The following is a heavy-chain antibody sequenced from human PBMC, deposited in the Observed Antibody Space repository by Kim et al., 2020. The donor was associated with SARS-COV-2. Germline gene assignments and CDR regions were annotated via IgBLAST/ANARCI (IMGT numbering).Heavy chain of an antibody. CDR2: ISSSSSYI. D-gene: IGHD3-3*01. Sequence: GGSMRLSCAASGFTFSSYSMNWVRQAPGKGLEWVSSISSSSSYIYYADSVKGRFTISRDNAKNSLYLQMNSLRAEDTAVYYCARDREGAILEWLPLYYYYGMDVWGQGTTVTVSS. V-gene: IGHV3-21*01. CDR1: GFTFSSYS. J-gene: IGHJ6*02. CDR3: ARDREGAILEWLPLYYYYGMDV.